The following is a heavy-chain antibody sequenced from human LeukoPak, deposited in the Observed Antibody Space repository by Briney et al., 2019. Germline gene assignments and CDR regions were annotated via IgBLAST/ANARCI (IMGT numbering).Heavy chain of an antibody. D-gene: IGHD1-20*01. V-gene: IGHV4-34*01. CDR2: INHSGST. J-gene: IGHJ5*02. Sequence: SETLSLTCAVYGGSFSGYYWSWIRQPPGKGLEWIGEINHSGSTNYNPSLKSRVTTSVDTSKNQFSLKLSSVTAADTAVYYCARRITGPRSRPKRNNWFDPWGQGTLVTVSS. CDR1: GGSFSGYY. CDR3: ARRITGPRSRPKRNNWFDP.